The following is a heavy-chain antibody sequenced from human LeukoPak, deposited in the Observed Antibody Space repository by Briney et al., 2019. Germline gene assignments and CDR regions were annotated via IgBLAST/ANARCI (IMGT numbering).Heavy chain of an antibody. Sequence: PGGSLRLSCAASGFTFTSYAMNWVRQAPGKGLEWVSSISSSSRGINYADSAKGRFTISRDNAWNSLYLQMNSLRAEDTAVYYCARDSDSSGHYYMDYFDYWGQGALVTVSS. CDR1: GFTFTSYA. D-gene: IGHD3-22*01. J-gene: IGHJ4*02. CDR2: ISSSSRGI. V-gene: IGHV3-21*01. CDR3: ARDSDSSGHYYMDYFDY.